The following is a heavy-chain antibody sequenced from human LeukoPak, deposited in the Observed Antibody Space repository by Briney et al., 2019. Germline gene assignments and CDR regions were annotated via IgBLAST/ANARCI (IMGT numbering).Heavy chain of an antibody. Sequence: PSETLSLTCAVYGGSFSGYYWSWIRQPPGKGLEWIGEINHSGSTNYNPSLKSRVTISVDTSKNQFPLKLSSVTAADTAVYYCARGADLSAYYFDYWGQGTLVTVSS. CDR2: INHSGST. V-gene: IGHV4-34*01. D-gene: IGHD2-21*02. CDR1: GGSFSGYY. CDR3: ARGADLSAYYFDY. J-gene: IGHJ4*02.